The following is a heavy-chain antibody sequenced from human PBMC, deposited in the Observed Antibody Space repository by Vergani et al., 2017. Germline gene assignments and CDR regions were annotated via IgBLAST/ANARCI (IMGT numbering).Heavy chain of an antibody. V-gene: IGHV1-69*01. J-gene: IGHJ5*02. D-gene: IGHD1-7*01. CDR1: GGTFSSYA. Sequence: QVQLVQSGAEVKKPGSSVKVSCKASGGTFSSYAISWVRQAPGQGLEWMGGIIPIFGTANYAQKFQGRVTITADESTSTAYMELSSLRSEDTAVYYCARLQPPTGITGTTGDYWFDPWGQGTLVTVSS. CDR2: IIPIFGTA. CDR3: ARLQPPTGITGTTGDYWFDP.